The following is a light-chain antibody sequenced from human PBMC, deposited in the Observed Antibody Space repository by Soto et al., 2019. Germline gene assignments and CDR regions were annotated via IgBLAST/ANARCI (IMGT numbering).Light chain of an antibody. CDR3: QQYGSPIT. V-gene: IGKV3-20*01. Sequence: EIVLTQSPGTLSLSPGERATLSCRASQSVSSSYLAWYQQKPGQATRLLIYGASSRATVIPDRFSGSGSGTDFTLTISRLEPEDFAVYYCQQYGSPITFGQGTRLEIK. J-gene: IGKJ5*01. CDR1: QSVSSSY. CDR2: GAS.